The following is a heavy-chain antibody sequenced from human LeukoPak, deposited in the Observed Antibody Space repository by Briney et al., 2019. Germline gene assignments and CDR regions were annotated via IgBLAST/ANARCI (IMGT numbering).Heavy chain of an antibody. CDR2: TVAGGDGP. J-gene: IGHJ4*02. D-gene: IGHD4-11*01. CDR3: AKLTTS. Sequence: GKVLESVAVTVAGGDGPYYADSVKGRFTISRDNSNNTLYLRMNSLRAEDTAVYYCAKLTTSWGQGTLVTVSS. V-gene: IGHV3-23*01.